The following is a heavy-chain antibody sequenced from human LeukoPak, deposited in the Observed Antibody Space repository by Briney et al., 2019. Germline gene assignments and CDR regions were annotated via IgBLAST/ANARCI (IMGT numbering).Heavy chain of an antibody. CDR3: AKDVRVLAAAAHY. Sequence: PGGSLRLSCAASGFTFSSYGMHWVRQAPGKGLEWVAVISYDGSEKYYADSVKGRFTISRDNSKNTLYLQMSSLRDEETAVYYCAKDVRVLAAAAHYWGQGTLVTVSS. CDR2: ISYDGSEK. V-gene: IGHV3-30*18. D-gene: IGHD6-13*01. J-gene: IGHJ4*02. CDR1: GFTFSSYG.